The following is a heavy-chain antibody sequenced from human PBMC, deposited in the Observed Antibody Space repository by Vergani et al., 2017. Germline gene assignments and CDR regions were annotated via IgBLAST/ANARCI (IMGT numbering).Heavy chain of an antibody. V-gene: IGHV3-23*01. J-gene: IGHJ4*02. D-gene: IGHD5-12*01. Sequence: EVQLLESGGSLKQPGGSVRLSCAASGFTFSTYAMHWVRQAPGKGLEWVSALTGGGGSTYYADSFKGRFIISRDNSRDTLYLQMNSLRPEDTATYYCVKDAGGYENFVDSWGQGTLVTVFS. CDR1: GFTFSTYA. CDR2: LTGGGGST. CDR3: VKDAGGYENFVDS.